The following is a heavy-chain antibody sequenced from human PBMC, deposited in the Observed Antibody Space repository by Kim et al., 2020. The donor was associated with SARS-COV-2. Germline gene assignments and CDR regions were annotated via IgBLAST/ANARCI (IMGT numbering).Heavy chain of an antibody. Sequence: SETLSLTCTVSGGSISSYYWSWIRQPPGKGLEWIGYIYYSGSTNYNPSLKSRVTISVDTSKNQFSLKLSSVTAADTAVYYCARDRGNYGPYYYGMDVWGQGTTVTVSS. V-gene: IGHV4-59*01. J-gene: IGHJ6*02. CDR3: ARDRGNYGPYYYGMDV. CDR2: IYYSGST. D-gene: IGHD4-17*01. CDR1: GGSISSYY.